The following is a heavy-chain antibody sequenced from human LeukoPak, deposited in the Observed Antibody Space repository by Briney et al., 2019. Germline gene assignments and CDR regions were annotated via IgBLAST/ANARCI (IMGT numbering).Heavy chain of an antibody. CDR3: ARAPRYCSSTSCYKAEYFQH. CDR2: INSDGSST. V-gene: IGHV3-74*01. Sequence: GGSLRLSCAAYGFTFSSYWMHWVRQAPGKGLVWVSRINSDGSSTSYADSVKGRFTISRDNAKNTLCLQMNSLRAEDTAVYYCARAPRYCSSTSCYKAEYFQHWGQGTLVTVSS. CDR1: GFTFSSYW. D-gene: IGHD2-2*02. J-gene: IGHJ1*01.